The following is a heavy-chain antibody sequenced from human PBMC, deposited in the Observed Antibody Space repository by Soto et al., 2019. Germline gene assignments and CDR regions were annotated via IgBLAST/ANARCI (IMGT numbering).Heavy chain of an antibody. J-gene: IGHJ4*02. D-gene: IGHD3-22*01. CDR1: GFTFSRYG. CDR2: IWNDGSRK. CDR3: ARDDDYEANAFDY. Sequence: GGSLRLSCAASGFTFSRYGMHWVRQSPGKGLEWVALIWNDGSRKVYVDSVKGRFTISSDNSTNTLDLQMNSLRAEDKAVYYCARDDDYEANAFDYWGPGTLVTVSS. V-gene: IGHV3-33*01.